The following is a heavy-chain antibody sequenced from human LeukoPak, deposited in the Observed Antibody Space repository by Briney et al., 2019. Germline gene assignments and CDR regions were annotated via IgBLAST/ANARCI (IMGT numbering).Heavy chain of an antibody. D-gene: IGHD3-22*01. CDR3: AKDRGYYHDSSGQHYFDY. V-gene: IGHV3-30*02. J-gene: IGHJ4*02. CDR2: IRYDGSNK. Sequence: GGSLRLSCAASGFTFSSYGMHWVRQAPGKGLEWVAFIRYDGSNKYYADSVKGRFTISRDNSKNTLYLQMNSLRAEDTAVYYCAKDRGYYHDSSGQHYFDYWGQGTLVTVSS. CDR1: GFTFSSYG.